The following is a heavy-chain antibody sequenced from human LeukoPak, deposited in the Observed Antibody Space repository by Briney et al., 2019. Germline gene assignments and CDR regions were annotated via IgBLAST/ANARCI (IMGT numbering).Heavy chain of an antibody. V-gene: IGHV1-18*01. Sequence: GASVKVSCKASGYTFTSCGISWVRQAPGQGLEWMGWISAYNGNTNYAQKLQGRVTMTTDTSTSTAYMELRSLRSDDTAVYYCARPGIAAAGSPYYYYGMDVWGQGTTVTVSS. D-gene: IGHD6-13*01. J-gene: IGHJ6*02. CDR3: ARPGIAAAGSPYYYYGMDV. CDR1: GYTFTSCG. CDR2: ISAYNGNT.